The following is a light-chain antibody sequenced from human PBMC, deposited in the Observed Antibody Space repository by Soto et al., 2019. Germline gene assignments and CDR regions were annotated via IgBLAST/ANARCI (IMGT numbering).Light chain of an antibody. V-gene: IGKV1-5*03. CDR2: KAS. Sequence: DIQMTQTPSTLSASVGDRVTITCRASQSISSWLAWYQQKPGKAPKLLIYKASSLESGVPSRFSGSGSGTEFTLTISSLQPDDFANYYCQQYYNYFRTFGQGPKMEIK. CDR3: QQYYNYFRT. J-gene: IGKJ1*01. CDR1: QSISSW.